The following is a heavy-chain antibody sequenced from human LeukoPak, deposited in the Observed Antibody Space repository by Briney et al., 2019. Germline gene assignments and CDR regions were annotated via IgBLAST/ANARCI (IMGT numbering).Heavy chain of an antibody. J-gene: IGHJ5*02. CDR3: ASGYYDTSGYPNWFDP. V-gene: IGHV4-4*07. CDR2: IYTSGST. D-gene: IGHD3-22*01. Sequence: SETLSLTCTVYGGSISSYYWSWIRQPAGKGLEWIGRIYTSGSTNYNPSLKSRVTMSVDTSKNQFSLKLSSVTAADTAVYYCASGYYDTSGYPNWFDPWGQGTLVTVSS. CDR1: GGSISSYY.